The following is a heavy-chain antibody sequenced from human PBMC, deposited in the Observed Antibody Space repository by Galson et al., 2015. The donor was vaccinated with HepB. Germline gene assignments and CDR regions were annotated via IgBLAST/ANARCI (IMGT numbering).Heavy chain of an antibody. CDR3: ARLGDLSGYSSL. CDR1: GVIFSGSA. V-gene: IGHV3-73*01. D-gene: IGHD6-19*01. Sequence: APRLSCAASGVIFSGSAIDWVRQASGKGPEWVGRLRSKASGHATAYTASLKGRFTISSDDSKNTAYLNMNSLTTEDTAVYYCARLGDLSGYSSLWGQGTLVTVSS. CDR2: LRSKASGHAT. J-gene: IGHJ4*02.